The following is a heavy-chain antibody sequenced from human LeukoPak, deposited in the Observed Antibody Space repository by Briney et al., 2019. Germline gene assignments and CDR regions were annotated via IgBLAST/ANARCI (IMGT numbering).Heavy chain of an antibody. CDR2: MIPIFGTA. V-gene: IGHV1-69*06. CDR3: ARDGHCSGGSCYSVAFDY. D-gene: IGHD2-15*01. Sequence: GASVKVSCKASGGTFSSYAISWVRQAPGQGHEWMGGMIPIFGTANYAQKFQGRVTITADKSTSTAYMELSSLRSEDTAVYYCARDGHCSGGSCYSVAFDYWGQGTLVTVSS. CDR1: GGTFSSYA. J-gene: IGHJ4*02.